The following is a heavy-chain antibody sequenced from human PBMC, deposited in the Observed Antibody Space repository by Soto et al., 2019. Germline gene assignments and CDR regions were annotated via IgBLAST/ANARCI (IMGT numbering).Heavy chain of an antibody. CDR2: ISYDGSYR. J-gene: IGHJ4*02. V-gene: IGHV3-30*14. D-gene: IGHD6-13*01. Sequence: QVQLVESGGGVVQPGTSLRLSCAASGFIFSTYTVHWVRQPPNKGLEWVAVISYDGSYRYYADSVKGRFTISRDNSKNSLYLQMDSLRAEDTALYFCASSKSSSWHNFDYWGQGTQVTVSS. CDR3: ASSKSSSWHNFDY. CDR1: GFIFSTYT.